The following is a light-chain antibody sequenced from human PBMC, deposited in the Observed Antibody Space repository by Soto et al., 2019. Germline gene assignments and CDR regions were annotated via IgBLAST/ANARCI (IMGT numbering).Light chain of an antibody. CDR3: QQSYTLPYT. Sequence: DIQMTQSPSSLSASVGDRVTITCRASQSISTYVNWYQQKPGKAPNLLIYRASSLQSGVPSRFGGSGSWTAFTLTISSLQPEDFATYYCQQSYTLPYTFGQGTTLEIK. V-gene: IGKV1-39*01. CDR1: QSISTY. CDR2: RAS. J-gene: IGKJ2*01.